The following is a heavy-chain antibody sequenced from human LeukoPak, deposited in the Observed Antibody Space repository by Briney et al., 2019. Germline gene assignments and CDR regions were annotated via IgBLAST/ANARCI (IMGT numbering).Heavy chain of an antibody. CDR3: ARGGAHYYCGMDV. CDR2: IYYSGST. Sequence: PSETLSLTCTVSGGSISSYYWNWIRHPPGKGLEWIGCIYYSGSTNYNPSLKSRVTISVDTSKNQFSLKLNSVTAADTAVYYCARGGAHYYCGMDVWGQGTTVTVSS. CDR1: GGSISSYY. V-gene: IGHV4-59*01. J-gene: IGHJ6*02.